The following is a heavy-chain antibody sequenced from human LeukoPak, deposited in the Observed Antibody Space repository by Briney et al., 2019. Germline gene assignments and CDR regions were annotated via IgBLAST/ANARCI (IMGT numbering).Heavy chain of an antibody. CDR3: ARGSFTMVRGVIRVYCGMDV. Sequence: ASVKVSCKASGGTFSSYAISWVRQAPGQGLEWMGRIIPILGIANYAQKFQGRVTITADKSTSTAYMELSSLRSEDTAVYYCARGSFTMVRGVIRVYCGMDVWGQGTTVTVSS. CDR1: GGTFSSYA. V-gene: IGHV1-69*04. D-gene: IGHD3-10*01. J-gene: IGHJ6*02. CDR2: IIPILGIA.